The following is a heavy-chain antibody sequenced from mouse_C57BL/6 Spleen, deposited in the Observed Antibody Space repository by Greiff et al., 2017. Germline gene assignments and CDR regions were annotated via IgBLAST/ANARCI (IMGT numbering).Heavy chain of an antibody. Sequence: QVQLQQPGAELVKPGASVKLSCKASGYTFTSYWMQWVKQRPGPGLEWIGEIDPSDSSTNYNQKFQGKATLTVDTSSSTAYMQLSSLTSEDSAVYYCAKGADYWGQGTTLTVSS. CDR3: AKGADY. V-gene: IGHV1-50*01. CDR2: IDPSDSST. CDR1: GYTFTSYW. J-gene: IGHJ2*01.